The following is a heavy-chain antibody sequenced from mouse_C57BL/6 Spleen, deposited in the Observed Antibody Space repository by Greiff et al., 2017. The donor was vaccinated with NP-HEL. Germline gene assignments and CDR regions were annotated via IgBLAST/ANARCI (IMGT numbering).Heavy chain of an antibody. CDR2: IYPGDGDT. D-gene: IGHD1-1*01. Sequence: VQLQQSGPELVKPGASVKISCKASGYAFSSSWMNWVKQRPGKGLEWIGRIYPGDGDTNYNGKFKGKATLTADKSSSTAYMQLSSLTSEDSAVYCFARGYGVWFAYWGQGTLVTVSA. J-gene: IGHJ3*01. V-gene: IGHV1-82*01. CDR3: ARGYGVWFAY. CDR1: GYAFSSSW.